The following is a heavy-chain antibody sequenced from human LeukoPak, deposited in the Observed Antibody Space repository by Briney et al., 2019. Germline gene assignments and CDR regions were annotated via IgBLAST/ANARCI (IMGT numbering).Heavy chain of an antibody. CDR3: ARQTYGGGPYYYYYVDV. D-gene: IGHD4-23*01. J-gene: IGHJ6*03. CDR1: GGSVSTYH. CDR2: ISNSGIT. V-gene: IGHV4-59*08. Sequence: PSETLSLTRSVSGGSVSTYHWTWIRQGPGKGLEWIGYISNSGITTYNPSLKSRVTISRDTSKNQFSLKLISVTAADTAVFYCARQTYGGGPYYYYYVDVWGKGTTVTVSS.